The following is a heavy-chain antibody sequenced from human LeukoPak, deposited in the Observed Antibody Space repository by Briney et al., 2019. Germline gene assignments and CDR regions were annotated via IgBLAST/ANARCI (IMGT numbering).Heavy chain of an antibody. CDR3: ARVGSLPY. J-gene: IGHJ4*02. CDR1: GFTFSSYW. CDR2: INHNGNVN. D-gene: IGHD2-15*01. V-gene: IGHV3-7*01. Sequence: PGGSLRLSCAASGFTFSSYWMNWARQAPGKGLEWVASINHNGNVNYYVDSVKGRFTISRDNAKNSLYLQMNSLRDEDTAVYYCARVGSLPYWGQGTLVTVSS.